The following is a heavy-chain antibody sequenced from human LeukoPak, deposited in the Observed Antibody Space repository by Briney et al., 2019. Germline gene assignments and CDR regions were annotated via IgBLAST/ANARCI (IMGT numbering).Heavy chain of an antibody. CDR3: ARDQSWSYDILTGYSGNWFDP. Sequence: PSETLSLTCTVSGGSISSSSYYWGWIRQPPGKGLEWIGSIYYSGSTYYNPSLKSRVTISVDTSKNQFSLKLSSVTAADTAVYYCARDQSWSYDILTGYSGNWFDPWGQGTLVTVSS. CDR1: GGSISSSSYY. CDR2: IYYSGST. V-gene: IGHV4-39*07. J-gene: IGHJ5*02. D-gene: IGHD3-9*01.